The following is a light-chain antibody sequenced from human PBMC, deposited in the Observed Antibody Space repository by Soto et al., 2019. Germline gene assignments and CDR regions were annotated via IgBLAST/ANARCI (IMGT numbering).Light chain of an antibody. CDR1: IPNIGSYY. CDR3: GTWDGSLSSGV. J-gene: IGLJ3*02. Sequence: QSVLTQPPSVSAAPGQKVTISCSGSIPNIGSYYVCWYQQLPGTAPRLLIYDDNKRPSGIPDRFSGSKSGTSATLGITGLQTGDEADYYCGTWDGSLSSGVFGGGTQLTVL. CDR2: DDN. V-gene: IGLV1-51*01.